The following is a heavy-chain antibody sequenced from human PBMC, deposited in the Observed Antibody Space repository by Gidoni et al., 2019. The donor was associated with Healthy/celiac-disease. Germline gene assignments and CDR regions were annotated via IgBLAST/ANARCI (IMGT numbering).Heavy chain of an antibody. J-gene: IGHJ4*02. V-gene: IGHV3-21*01. D-gene: IGHD4-17*01. CDR1: GFTFSSYS. Sequence: EVQLVESGGGLVKPGGSLRLSCAASGFTFSSYSMNWVRQAPGKGLEWVSSISSSSSYIYYADSVKGRFTISRDNAKNSLYLQMNSLRAEDTAVYYCARVNYGGNSDLDYWGQGTLVTVSS. CDR3: ARVNYGGNSDLDY. CDR2: ISSSSSYI.